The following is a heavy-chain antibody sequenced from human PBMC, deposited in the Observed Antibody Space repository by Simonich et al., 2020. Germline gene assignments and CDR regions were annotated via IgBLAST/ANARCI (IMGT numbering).Heavy chain of an antibody. V-gene: IGHV1-8*03. D-gene: IGHD1-26*01. CDR1: GYTFTSYD. CDR3: ARTYSGSYYYFDY. J-gene: IGHJ4*02. Sequence: QVQLVQSGAEVKKPGASVKVSCKASGYTFTSYDINWVPQATGQGLGGMGGMNPNSGNTGYAQKFQGRVTITRNTSISTAYMELSSLRSEDTAVYYCARTYSGSYYYFDYWGQGTLVTVSS. CDR2: MNPNSGNT.